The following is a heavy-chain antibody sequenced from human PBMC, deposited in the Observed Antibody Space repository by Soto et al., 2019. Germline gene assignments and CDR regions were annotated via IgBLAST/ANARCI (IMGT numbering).Heavy chain of an antibody. Sequence: QVQLVESGGGVVQPGRSLRLSCAPSGFTLSSYGMHWVRQAPGKGLEWVAVIWYDGSNKYYADSVKGRFTISRDNSKNTLYLQMNSLRAEDTAVYYCARVGSSWCFDYWGQGTLVTVSS. CDR2: IWYDGSNK. V-gene: IGHV3-33*01. D-gene: IGHD6-13*01. CDR3: ARVGSSWCFDY. CDR1: GFTLSSYG. J-gene: IGHJ4*02.